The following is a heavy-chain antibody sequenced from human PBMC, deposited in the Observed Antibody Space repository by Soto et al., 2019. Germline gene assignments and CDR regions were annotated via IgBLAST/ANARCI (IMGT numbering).Heavy chain of an antibody. J-gene: IGHJ5*02. CDR2: IDDSGNT. V-gene: IGHV4-31*03. CDR3: ACHAVAETWFYP. CDR1: GGSISSGAYY. Sequence: SETLSLTCTVSGGSISSGAYYWSWIRQHPVRGLECIGHIDDSGNTYYSPSLKSRVSISADTSKNQFSLKLKSVSAADTAVYYCACHAVAETWFYP.